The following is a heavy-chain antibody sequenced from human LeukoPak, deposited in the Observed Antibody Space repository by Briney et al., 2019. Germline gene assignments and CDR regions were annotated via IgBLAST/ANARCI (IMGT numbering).Heavy chain of an antibody. CDR3: ARALGYFDWLLPAFDY. V-gene: IGHV4-59*01. CDR1: GGSISSYY. J-gene: IGHJ4*02. Sequence: PSETLSLTCTVSGGSISSYYWSWLRQPPGKGLEWIGYIYYSGSTNYNPSLKSRVTISVDTSKNQFSLKLSSVPAADTAVYYCARALGYFDWLLPAFDYWGQGTLVTVSS. D-gene: IGHD3-9*01. CDR2: IYYSGST.